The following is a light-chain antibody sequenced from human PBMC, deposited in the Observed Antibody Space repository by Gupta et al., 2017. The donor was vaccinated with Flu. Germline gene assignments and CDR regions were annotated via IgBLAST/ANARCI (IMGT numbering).Light chain of an antibody. V-gene: IGKV3-20*01. CDR2: GAS. CDR1: QRIKSIY. CDR3: QQENNSPIA. Sequence: TLVWSAGERATHSCGTRQRIKSIYVAWYQQKPGQAPRLLIYGASSRAKGIPDRFSGSGCGTEFTLTISRREPEESAVYYCQQENNSPIALGRGTKVDI. J-gene: IGKJ1*01.